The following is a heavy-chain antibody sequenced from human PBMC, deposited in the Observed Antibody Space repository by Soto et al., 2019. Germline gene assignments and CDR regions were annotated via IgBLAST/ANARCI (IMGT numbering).Heavy chain of an antibody. CDR3: ARDYSGYDCFDY. Sequence: QVQLQESGPGLVKPSETLSLPCTVSGGSISRYYWSWIRQPPGKGLEWIGYIYYSGSTNYNPSLNSRVTIPVDTSNNQFSLKLSCVTAADTAVYYCARDYSGYDCFDYWGQGTLVTVSS. J-gene: IGHJ4*02. V-gene: IGHV4-59*01. D-gene: IGHD5-12*01. CDR1: GGSISRYY. CDR2: IYYSGST.